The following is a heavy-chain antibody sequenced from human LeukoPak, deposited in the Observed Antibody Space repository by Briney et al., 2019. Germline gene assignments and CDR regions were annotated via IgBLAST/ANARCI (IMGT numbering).Heavy chain of an antibody. CDR2: IYSSGST. CDR1: GGSINNYY. Sequence: SETLSLTCTVSGGSINNYYWSWIRQPPGKGLEWIGSIYSSGSTNYSPSLKCRVIISVDTSKSQFSLKLSSLTAADTAMYYCARHGANGHSYGAYLDYWGQGTLVTVSS. CDR3: ARHGANGHSYGAYLDY. J-gene: IGHJ4*02. V-gene: IGHV4-59*08. D-gene: IGHD5-18*01.